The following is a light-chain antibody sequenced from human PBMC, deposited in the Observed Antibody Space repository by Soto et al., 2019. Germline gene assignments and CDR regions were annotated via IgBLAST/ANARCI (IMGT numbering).Light chain of an antibody. J-gene: IGKJ1*01. V-gene: IGKV3-15*01. Sequence: IVITQSPATLSVSPGDTATLSCRASQSVGSNLAWYHQKPGQAPRLLIYGASTRATGIPARFTGSGSGTQFTLTISSLQSDDFEVYYCQQYSDWPRTLGQGTKVDIK. CDR2: GAS. CDR1: QSVGSN. CDR3: QQYSDWPRT.